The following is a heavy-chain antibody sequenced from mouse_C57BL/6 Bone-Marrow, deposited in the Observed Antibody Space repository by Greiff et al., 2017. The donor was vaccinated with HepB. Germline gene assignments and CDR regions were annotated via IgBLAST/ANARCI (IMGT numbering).Heavy chain of an antibody. CDR1: GYTFTDYY. J-gene: IGHJ4*01. CDR2: IYPGSGNT. V-gene: IGHV1-76*01. Sequence: VQLQQSGAELVRPGASVKLSCKASGYTFTDYYINWVKQRPGQGLEWIARIYPGSGNTYYNEKFKGKATLTAEKSSSTAYMQLSSLTSEDSAVYFCARKDYSNYGYAMDYWGQGTSVTVSS. D-gene: IGHD2-5*01. CDR3: ARKDYSNYGYAMDY.